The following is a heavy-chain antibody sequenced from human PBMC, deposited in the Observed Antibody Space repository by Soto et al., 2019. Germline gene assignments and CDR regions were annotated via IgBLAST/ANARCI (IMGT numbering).Heavy chain of an antibody. V-gene: IGHV1-69*02. J-gene: IGHJ4*01. CDR2: IIPMLDIA. Sequence: QVQLVQSGAEVKMPGSSVKVSCKASGGTLRNYTINWVRQAPGQGLEWMGRIIPMLDIADYAKKLHARVTINADKSTSTAYMELSILRSENTAIYYCATITGYGLGSYYNNWGHGTLVTVSS. D-gene: IGHD5-18*01. CDR3: ATITGYGLGSYYNN. CDR1: GGTLRNYT.